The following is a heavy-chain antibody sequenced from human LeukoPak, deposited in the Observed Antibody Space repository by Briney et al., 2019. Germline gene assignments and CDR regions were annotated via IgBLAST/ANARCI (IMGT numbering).Heavy chain of an antibody. CDR3: ARPRYCSSTSCSNFDY. CDR2: INHSGST. CDR1: GGSFSGYY. Sequence: SETLSLTCAVYGGSFSGYYWSWIRQPPGKGLEWIGEINHSGSTSYNPSLKSRVTISVDTSKNQFSLKLSSVTAADTAVYYCARPRYCSSTSCSNFDYWGQGTLVTVSS. D-gene: IGHD2-2*01. V-gene: IGHV4-34*01. J-gene: IGHJ4*02.